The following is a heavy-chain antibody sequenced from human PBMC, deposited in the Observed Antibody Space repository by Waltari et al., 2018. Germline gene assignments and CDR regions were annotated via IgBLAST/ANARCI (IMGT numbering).Heavy chain of an antibody. D-gene: IGHD5-12*01. J-gene: IGHJ5*02. CDR2: INPNSCGT. V-gene: IGHV1-2*06. CDR1: GYTFTGYY. CDR3: ARVSDIVATIGGTYNWFDP. Sequence: QVQLVQSGAEVKKPGASVKVSCKASGYTFTGYYMHWLRQAPGQGLEWLGRINPNSCGTNYAQQFQGRGTMDRDTSISTAYMELSRLRSDDTAVYYCARVSDIVATIGGTYNWFDPGGQGTLVTVSS.